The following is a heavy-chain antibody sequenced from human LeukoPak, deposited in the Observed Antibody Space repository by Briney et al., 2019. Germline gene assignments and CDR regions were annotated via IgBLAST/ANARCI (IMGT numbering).Heavy chain of an antibody. CDR3: ARSPKVPAANDAFDI. D-gene: IGHD2-2*01. J-gene: IGHJ3*02. CDR2: IYTSGST. V-gene: IGHV4-61*02. Sequence: SETLSLTCTVSGGSISSGSYYWSWIRQPAGKGLEWIGRIYTSGSTNYNPSLKSRVTISADTSKNQFSLKLSSVTAADTAVYYCARSPKVPAANDAFDIWGQGTMVTVSS. CDR1: GGSISSGSYY.